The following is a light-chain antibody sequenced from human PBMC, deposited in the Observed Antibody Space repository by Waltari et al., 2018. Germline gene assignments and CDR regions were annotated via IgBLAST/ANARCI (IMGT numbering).Light chain of an antibody. CDR1: NSDIGGYNY. CDR3: SSFTSSATWV. Sequence: QSALTQPASLSGSPRQSITISCTGTNSDIGGYNYVSWYQHHSGKAPKLMIFGVSDRSSGVSNRFSGSKSGNTASLTISELQADDEADYYCSSFTSSATWVFGGGTKLTVL. J-gene: IGLJ3*02. V-gene: IGLV2-14*03. CDR2: GVS.